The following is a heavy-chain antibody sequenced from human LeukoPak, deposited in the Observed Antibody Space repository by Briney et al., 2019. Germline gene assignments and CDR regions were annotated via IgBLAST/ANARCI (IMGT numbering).Heavy chain of an antibody. V-gene: IGHV4-59*08. D-gene: IGHD2-2*01. J-gene: IGHJ3*02. CDR3: ATQRLKQAFDI. Sequence: PSETLSLTCTGSGGSISSYYWIWVRQPPGKGLEWIGYIYYSGSTNYNPSLKSRVTISVDTSKNQFSLKLSSVTAADTAVYYCATQRLKQAFDIWGQGTMVTVSS. CDR2: IYYSGST. CDR1: GGSISSYY.